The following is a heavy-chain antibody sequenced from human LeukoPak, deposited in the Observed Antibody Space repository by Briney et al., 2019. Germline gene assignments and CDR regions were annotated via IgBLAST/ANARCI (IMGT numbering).Heavy chain of an antibody. CDR1: GFTVSSNY. Sequence: GGSLRLSCAASGFTVSSNYMSWVRQAPGKGLEWVSVIYSGGSTYYADSVKGRFTISRDNSKNTLYLQMNSLRAEDTAVYYCARGSKWELLSDAFDIWGQGTMVTVSS. D-gene: IGHD1-26*01. CDR2: IYSGGST. J-gene: IGHJ3*02. CDR3: ARGSKWELLSDAFDI. V-gene: IGHV3-53*01.